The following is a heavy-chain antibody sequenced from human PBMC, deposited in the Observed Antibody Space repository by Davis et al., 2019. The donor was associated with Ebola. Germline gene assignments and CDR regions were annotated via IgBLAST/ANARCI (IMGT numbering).Heavy chain of an antibody. J-gene: IGHJ4*02. V-gene: IGHV3-73*01. CDR2: IRSKANSYAT. Sequence: GGSLRLSCAASGFTFRTYAMSWVRQASGKGLEWVGRIRSKANSYATAYAASVKGRFTISRDDSKNTAYLQMNSLKTEDTAVYYCTSGTNYDSSGYSPDYWGQGTLVTVSS. D-gene: IGHD3-22*01. CDR3: TSGTNYDSSGYSPDY. CDR1: GFTFRTYA.